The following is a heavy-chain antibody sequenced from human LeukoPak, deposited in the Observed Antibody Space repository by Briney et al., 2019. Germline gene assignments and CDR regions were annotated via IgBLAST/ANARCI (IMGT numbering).Heavy chain of an antibody. D-gene: IGHD2-2*01. J-gene: IGHJ6*02. CDR3: ARDLDIVVVPAAIWGYGMDV. Sequence: SVKVSCKASGGTLSSYAISWVRQAPGQGLEWMGGIIPIFGTANYAQKFQGRVTITADESTGTAYMELSSLRSEDTAVYYCARDLDIVVVPAAIWGYGMDVWGQGTTVTVSS. CDR2: IIPIFGTA. V-gene: IGHV1-69*13. CDR1: GGTLSSYA.